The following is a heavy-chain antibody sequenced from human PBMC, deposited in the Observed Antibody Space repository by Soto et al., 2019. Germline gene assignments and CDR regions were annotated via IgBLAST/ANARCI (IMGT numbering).Heavy chain of an antibody. CDR3: AKGGQKWVVVKFDY. V-gene: IGHV3-30*18. CDR2: ISYDGNNK. D-gene: IGHD6-19*01. CDR1: GFTFSSYG. Sequence: QVQLVESGGGVVQPGRSLRLSCAASGFTFSSYGMHWVRQAPGKGLEWVAVISYDGNNKYYAESVKGRFTISRDNSKNTLYMQMNSLRAEDTAVYYCAKGGQKWVVVKFDYWGQGTLVTVSS. J-gene: IGHJ4*02.